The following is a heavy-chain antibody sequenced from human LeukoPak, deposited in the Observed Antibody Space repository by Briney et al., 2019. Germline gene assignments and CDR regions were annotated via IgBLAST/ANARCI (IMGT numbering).Heavy chain of an antibody. CDR1: GFTFSSYA. CDR3: ARPVRRSVQALKRYYYYMDV. J-gene: IGHJ6*03. CDR2: ISSSGSTI. Sequence: GGSLRLSCATSGFTFSSYAMSWVRQAPGKGLEWVSYISSSGSTIYYADSVKGRFTISRDNAKNSLYLQINSLRAEDTAVYYCARPVRRSVQALKRYYYYMDVWGKGTTVTVSS. V-gene: IGHV3-48*04. D-gene: IGHD6-25*01.